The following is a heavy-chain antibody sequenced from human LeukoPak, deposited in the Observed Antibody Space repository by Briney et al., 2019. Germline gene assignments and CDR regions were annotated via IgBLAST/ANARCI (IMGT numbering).Heavy chain of an antibody. CDR1: GFTFSSYS. Sequence: PGGSLRLSCAASGFTFSSYSMNWVRQAPGKGLEWVSSISSSSSYIYYADSVKGRFTISRDNAKNSLYLQMNSLRAEDTAVYYCARVLPPYSNWFDPWGQGTLVTVSS. D-gene: IGHD4-11*01. CDR3: ARVLPPYSNWFDP. CDR2: ISSSSSYI. J-gene: IGHJ5*02. V-gene: IGHV3-21*01.